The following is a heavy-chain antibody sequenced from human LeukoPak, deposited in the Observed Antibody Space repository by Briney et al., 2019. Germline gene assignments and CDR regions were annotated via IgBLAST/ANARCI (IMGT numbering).Heavy chain of an antibody. CDR3: ARSYYDILTGYVRNWFDP. Sequence: ASVKVSCKASGGTFSSYAISWVRQAPGQGLEWMGGIIPIFGTANYAQKFQGRVTITADESTSTAYMELSSLRSEDTAVYYCARSYYDILTGYVRNWFDPWGQGTLVTVSS. V-gene: IGHV1-69*13. CDR2: IIPIFGTA. D-gene: IGHD3-9*01. CDR1: GGTFSSYA. J-gene: IGHJ5*02.